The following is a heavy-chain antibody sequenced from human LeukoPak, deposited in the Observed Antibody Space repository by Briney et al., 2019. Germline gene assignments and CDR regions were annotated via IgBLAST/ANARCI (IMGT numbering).Heavy chain of an antibody. CDR3: ARRGLRWFPPAYYFDY. Sequence: SETLSLTCAVYGGSFSGYYWSWIRQPLGKGLEWIGEINHSGSTNYNPSLKSRVTISVDTSKNQFSLKLSSVTAADTAVYYCARRGLRWFPPAYYFDYWGQGTLVTVSS. CDR2: INHSGST. V-gene: IGHV4-34*01. CDR1: GGSFSGYY. J-gene: IGHJ4*02. D-gene: IGHD4-23*01.